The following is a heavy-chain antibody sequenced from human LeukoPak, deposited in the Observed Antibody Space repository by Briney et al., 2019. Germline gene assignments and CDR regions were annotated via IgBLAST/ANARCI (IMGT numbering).Heavy chain of an antibody. CDR1: GFTFRTYS. J-gene: IGHJ4*02. Sequence: KPGGSLRLSCAASGFTFRTYSMNWVRQAPGKGLEWVSSISSHSIYIYYAGSVKGRFTISRDNAKNSLSLQMDSLRAEDTAVYYCARDSGDHPDSYFDYWGQGTLVTVSS. CDR3: ARDSGDHPDSYFDY. CDR2: ISSHSIYI. V-gene: IGHV3-21*01. D-gene: IGHD4-17*01.